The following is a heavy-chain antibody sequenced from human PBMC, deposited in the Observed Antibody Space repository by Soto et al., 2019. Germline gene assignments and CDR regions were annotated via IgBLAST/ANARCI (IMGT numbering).Heavy chain of an antibody. V-gene: IGHV3-23*01. D-gene: IGHD3-22*01. Sequence: EVQLLESGGGLVQPGGSLRLSCAASGFTFSSYAMSWVRQAPGKGLEWVSAISGSGGSTYYADSVKGRFTISRDNSKNMLYLKINSLRAEDTAVYYCAKDETYYYDSSGYSPPHWYFDLWGRGTLVTVSS. CDR3: AKDETYYYDSSGYSPPHWYFDL. CDR1: GFTFSSYA. CDR2: ISGSGGST. J-gene: IGHJ2*01.